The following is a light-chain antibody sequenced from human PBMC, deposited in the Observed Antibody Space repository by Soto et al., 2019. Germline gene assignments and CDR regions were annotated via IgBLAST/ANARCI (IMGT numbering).Light chain of an antibody. CDR1: QGISSA. J-gene: IGKJ4*01. CDR2: DAS. V-gene: IGKV1-13*02. CDR3: QQFNTYSLT. Sequence: AIQLTQSPPSLSASVGDRVTITCRASQGISSALAWYQQKPGKAPKLLIHDASNVEGGVPSRFSGSGSGTDFTLTISSLQPEDFATYYCQQFNTYSLTFGGGTKVDIK.